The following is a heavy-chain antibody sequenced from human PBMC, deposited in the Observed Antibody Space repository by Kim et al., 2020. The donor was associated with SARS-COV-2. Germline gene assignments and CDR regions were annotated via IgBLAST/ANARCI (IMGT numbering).Heavy chain of an antibody. J-gene: IGHJ6*02. CDR3: TRLQAGSYYYGMDV. CDR1: GFTFSGSI. Sequence: GGSLRLSCAASGFTFSGSIMHWVRQASGKGLEWVGRIRGKAPNYATEYAASVKGRFTISRDDSKNTAYLQMNSLKTEDTAVYYCTRLQAGSYYYGMDVWGQGTTVTVSS. V-gene: IGHV3-73*01. D-gene: IGHD3-10*01. CDR2: IRGKAPNYAT.